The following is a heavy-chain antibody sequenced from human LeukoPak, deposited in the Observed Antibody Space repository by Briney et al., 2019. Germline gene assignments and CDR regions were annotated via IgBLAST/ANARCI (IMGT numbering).Heavy chain of an antibody. CDR1: GLTFSTSP. D-gene: IGHD5-12*01. V-gene: IGHV3-21*01. CDR3: VRDGGVSGYDLLDY. J-gene: IGHJ4*02. CDR2: TSGTSGDT. Sequence: GGSLRLSCAASGLTFSTSPMNWVRLAPGNRLEWVSTSGTSGDTYYADSVKARFTISRDNAKNSLSLQMNSLRAEDTAVYYCVRDGGVSGYDLLDYWGQGTLVTVSS.